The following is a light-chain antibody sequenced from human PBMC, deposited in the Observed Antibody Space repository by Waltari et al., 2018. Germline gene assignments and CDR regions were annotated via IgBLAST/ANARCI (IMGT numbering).Light chain of an antibody. CDR3: QQYCTTPT. V-gene: IGKV4-1*01. J-gene: IGKJ1*01. CDR1: QSVLYRSNNKEY. CDR2: WAS. Sequence: DIVMTQFPDSLAVSLGVRATINCKSSQSVLYRSNNKEYLAWYQQKPGQPAKLLIYWASTRESGVPDRFSGSGSGTDFTLTISSLQAEDVAVYYCQQYCTTPTFGQGTKVEIK.